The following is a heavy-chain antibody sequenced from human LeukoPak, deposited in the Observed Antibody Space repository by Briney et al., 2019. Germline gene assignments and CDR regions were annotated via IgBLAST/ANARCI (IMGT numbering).Heavy chain of an antibody. CDR1: GFTVSSNY. D-gene: IGHD3-22*01. V-gene: IGHV3-53*05. J-gene: IGHJ6*02. Sequence: GGSLRLSCAASGFTVSSNYMNWVRQAPGTGLEWVSVIYSGGSTYYADSVRGRFTISRDNSKNTLYLQMNSLRAEDTAVYYCARDMIVVVNGGGRYYCYYGMDVWGQGTTVTVSS. CDR2: IYSGGST. CDR3: ARDMIVVVNGGGRYYCYYGMDV.